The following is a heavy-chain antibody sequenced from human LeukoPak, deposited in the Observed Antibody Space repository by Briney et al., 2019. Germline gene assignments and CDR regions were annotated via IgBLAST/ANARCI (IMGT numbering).Heavy chain of an antibody. D-gene: IGHD5-24*01. CDR1: GGTFSSYA. Sequence: SVKVSCKASGGTFSSYAISWVRQAPGQGLEWMGGIIPIFGTANYAQKFQGRVTITADESTSTAYMGLSSLRSEDTAVYYCARSRSAMGYYMDVWGKGTTVTVSS. V-gene: IGHV1-69*01. J-gene: IGHJ6*03. CDR2: IIPIFGTA. CDR3: ARSRSAMGYYMDV.